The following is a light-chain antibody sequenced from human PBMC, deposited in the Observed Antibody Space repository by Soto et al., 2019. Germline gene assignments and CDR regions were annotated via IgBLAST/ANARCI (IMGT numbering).Light chain of an antibody. J-gene: IGLJ3*02. CDR1: SGHSSYI. Sequence: QPVLTQSSSASASLGSSVKLTCTLSSGHSSYIIAWHQQQPGKAPRYLMKLEGSGSYNKGSGVPDRLSGSSSGADRYLTISNLQSEDEADYYCETWDSNIWVFGGGTKVTVL. CDR3: ETWDSNIWV. CDR2: LEGSGSY. V-gene: IGLV4-60*03.